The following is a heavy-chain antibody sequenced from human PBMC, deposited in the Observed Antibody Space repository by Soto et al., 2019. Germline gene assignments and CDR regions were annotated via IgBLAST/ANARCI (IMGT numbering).Heavy chain of an antibody. V-gene: IGHV1-69*06. D-gene: IGHD2-15*01. Sequence: QVQLVQSGAEVKKPGSSVKVSCKASGGTFSSYVISWVRQAPGQGPEWIGGIIPMYGTVNYAHKFQDRVKIIADTSTSTAYMELSSLRAEDTAVYYCARDLGVCSGGSCRYNWFDPWGQGTLVTVSS. J-gene: IGHJ5*02. CDR2: IIPMYGTV. CDR1: GGTFSSYV. CDR3: ARDLGVCSGGSCRYNWFDP.